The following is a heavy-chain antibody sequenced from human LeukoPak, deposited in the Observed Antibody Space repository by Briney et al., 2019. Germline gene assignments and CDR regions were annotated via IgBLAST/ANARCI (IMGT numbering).Heavy chain of an antibody. CDR2: IWYDGSNK. Sequence: PGGSLRLSCAASGFTFSSYGMHWVRQAPGKGLEWGAVIWYDGSNKYYADSVKGRFTISRDNSKNTLYLQMNSLRAEDTAVYYCAKASDSSGYYPKGTWYFDLWGRGTLVTVSS. J-gene: IGHJ2*01. CDR1: GFTFSSYG. D-gene: IGHD3-22*01. V-gene: IGHV3-33*06. CDR3: AKASDSSGYYPKGTWYFDL.